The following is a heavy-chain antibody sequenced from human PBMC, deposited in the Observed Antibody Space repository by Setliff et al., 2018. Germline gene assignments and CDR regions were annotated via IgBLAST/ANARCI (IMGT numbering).Heavy chain of an antibody. CDR2: VYYSGAA. D-gene: IGHD5-12*01. Sequence: SETLSLTCTVSGGSFSTYYWSWIRQAPGKGLEWIGHVYYSGAANYNPSLKSRVTVSVDTSKNQFSLRLISVTAADTAVYYCARGGTFRYFDYWGQGILVTVSS. V-gene: IGHV4-59*01. CDR1: GGSFSTYY. CDR3: ARGGTFRYFDY. J-gene: IGHJ4*02.